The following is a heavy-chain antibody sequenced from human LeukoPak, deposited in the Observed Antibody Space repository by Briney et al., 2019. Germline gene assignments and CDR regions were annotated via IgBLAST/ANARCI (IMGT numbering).Heavy chain of an antibody. CDR2: IYTSGST. CDR1: GGSISNSY. D-gene: IGHD6-19*01. V-gene: IGHV4-4*07. J-gene: IGHJ4*02. Sequence: SETLSLTCTVSGGSISNSYWSWIRQPAGKGLEWIGRIYTSGSTNYNPSLKSRVTMSVDTSKNQFSLNLSSVTAADTAVYYCARPRSTNGWDGDFDYWGQGTLVTVSS. CDR3: ARPRSTNGWDGDFDY.